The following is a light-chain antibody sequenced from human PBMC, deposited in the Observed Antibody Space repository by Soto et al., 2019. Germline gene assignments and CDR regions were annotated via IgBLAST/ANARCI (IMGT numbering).Light chain of an antibody. Sequence: EIVLTQSPGTLSLSPGERATLSCRASQSVSSSLLAWYQHKPDQTPRLLIYGASSRATGIPDRFSGSGSGTDFTLTISRLEPEDFAVYYCQQYGSPWTFGQGTKVEIK. CDR2: GAS. J-gene: IGKJ1*01. V-gene: IGKV3-20*01. CDR1: QSVSSSL. CDR3: QQYGSPWT.